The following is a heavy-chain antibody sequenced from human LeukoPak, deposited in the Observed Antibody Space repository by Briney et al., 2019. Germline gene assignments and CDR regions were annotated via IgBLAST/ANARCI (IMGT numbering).Heavy chain of an antibody. CDR2: IRYDGSNK. D-gene: IGHD3-16*01. CDR3: ARAGGRMLSYFDY. V-gene: IGHV3-30*02. Sequence: GGSLRLSCAASGFTFSSYGMHWVRQAPGKGLEWVAFIRYDGSNKYYADSVKGRFTISRDNSKNTLYLQMNSLRAEDMAVYYCARAGGRMLSYFDYWGQGTLVTVSS. J-gene: IGHJ4*02. CDR1: GFTFSSYG.